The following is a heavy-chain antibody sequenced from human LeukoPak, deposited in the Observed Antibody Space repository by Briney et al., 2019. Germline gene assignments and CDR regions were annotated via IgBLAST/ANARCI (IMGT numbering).Heavy chain of an antibody. Sequence: SETLSLTCTVSGGSITNYYWSWIRQPPGKGLEWIGEINHSGSTNYNPSLKSRVTISVDTSKNQFSLKLSSVTAADTAVYYCARVAPSDDFWSGYYKDYFDYWGQGTLVTVSS. J-gene: IGHJ4*02. V-gene: IGHV4-34*01. CDR2: INHSGST. CDR3: ARVAPSDDFWSGYYKDYFDY. D-gene: IGHD3-3*01. CDR1: GGSITNYY.